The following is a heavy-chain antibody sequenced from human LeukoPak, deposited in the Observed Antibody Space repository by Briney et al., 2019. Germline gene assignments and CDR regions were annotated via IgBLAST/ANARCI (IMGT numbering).Heavy chain of an antibody. CDR1: GYNFASPR. CDR2: ISPGDSGT. J-gene: IGHJ3*02. CDR3: ARARMTIFPVDI. V-gene: IGHV5-51*01. D-gene: IGHD3-3*01. Sequence: RGESLKIPCKGLGYNFASPRIGWLRQLPGKGLDWTGLISPGDSGTRHSPAFGGQVSISANKSISTAFLQWSSLKGADAGMYYCARARMTIFPVDIWGQGRMVTVAS.